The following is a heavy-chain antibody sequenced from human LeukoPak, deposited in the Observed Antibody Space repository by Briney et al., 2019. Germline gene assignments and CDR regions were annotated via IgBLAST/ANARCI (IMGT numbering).Heavy chain of an antibody. CDR3: ARGSNYHYFDY. Sequence: SETLSLTCTVSGSSISSGYYWGWMRQPPGKGLEWIGSIYYSGSTHYNPSLKSRVTISLDTSKNQFSLKLSSVTAADTAVYYCARGSNYHYFDYWGQGTLVTASS. CDR2: IYYSGST. CDR1: GSSISSGYY. D-gene: IGHD4-11*01. J-gene: IGHJ4*02. V-gene: IGHV4-38-2*02.